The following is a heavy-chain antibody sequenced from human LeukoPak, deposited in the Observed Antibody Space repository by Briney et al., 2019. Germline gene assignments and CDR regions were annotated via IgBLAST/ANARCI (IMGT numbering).Heavy chain of an antibody. CDR2: IYHTGST. CDR3: ASRKLGNDY. CDR1: GGSVSDYY. Sequence: SETLSLTCTISGGSVSDYYLSWIRQSPGKGLEWIGYIYHTGSTSYSPSLKSRVTISADTSQNQFSLKLSSVTAADTAVYYCASRKLGNDYWGQGTLVTVSP. D-gene: IGHD7-27*01. J-gene: IGHJ4*02. V-gene: IGHV4-59*02.